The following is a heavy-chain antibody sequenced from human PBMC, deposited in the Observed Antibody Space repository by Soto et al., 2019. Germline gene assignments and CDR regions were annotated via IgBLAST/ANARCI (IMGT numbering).Heavy chain of an antibody. CDR1: GYSIASGYY. Sequence: NPSETLSLTCAVSGYSIASGYYWAWIRQSPGKGLEWIGSIYHAGSVYYNPSLNSRVAVSLDTSKNHFSLNLTSVTAADTAVYYCARTFDYYGMDVWGQGTTVTVSS. J-gene: IGHJ6*02. CDR2: IYHAGSV. CDR3: ARTFDYYGMDV. V-gene: IGHV4-38-2*01.